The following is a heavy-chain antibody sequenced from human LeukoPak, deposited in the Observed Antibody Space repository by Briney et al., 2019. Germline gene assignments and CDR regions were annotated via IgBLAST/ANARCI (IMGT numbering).Heavy chain of an antibody. V-gene: IGHV3-23*01. J-gene: IGHJ4*02. D-gene: IGHD2-8*01. CDR3: AKVPQGYEWFLDY. CDR1: GFTFSNYA. Sequence: PGGSLRLSCAASGFTFSNYAMSWVRQAPGKGLEWVSLISGSGFSTYYADSVKGRFTISRDNSKNTLYLQMNSLRAEDTAVYYCAKVPQGYEWFLDYWGQGTLVTVSS. CDR2: ISGSGFST.